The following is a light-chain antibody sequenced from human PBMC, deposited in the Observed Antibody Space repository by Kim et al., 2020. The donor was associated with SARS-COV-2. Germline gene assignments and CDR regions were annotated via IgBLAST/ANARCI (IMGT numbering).Light chain of an antibody. CDR1: NIGSKS. Sequence: SYELTQPPSVSVAPGKTARITCGGNNIGSKSVHWYQQKPGQAPVLVIYYDSDRPSGIPERFSGSNSGNTATRTISRVEAGDEADYYCQVWDSSSDNYVFGTGTKVTVL. CDR2: YDS. CDR3: QVWDSSSDNYV. J-gene: IGLJ1*01. V-gene: IGLV3-21*04.